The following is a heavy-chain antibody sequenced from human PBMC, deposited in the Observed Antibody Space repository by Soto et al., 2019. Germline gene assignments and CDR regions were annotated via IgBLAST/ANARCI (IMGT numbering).Heavy chain of an antibody. Sequence: SETLSLTCTVSGGSISSSSYYWGWIRQPPGKGLEWIGSIYYSGSTYYNPSLKSRVTISVDTSKNQFSLKLSSVTAADTAVYYCARGLFYYDSSAYLGYWGQGTLVTVSS. CDR1: GGSISSSSYY. CDR3: ARGLFYYDSSAYLGY. J-gene: IGHJ4*02. D-gene: IGHD3-22*01. V-gene: IGHV4-39*01. CDR2: IYYSGST.